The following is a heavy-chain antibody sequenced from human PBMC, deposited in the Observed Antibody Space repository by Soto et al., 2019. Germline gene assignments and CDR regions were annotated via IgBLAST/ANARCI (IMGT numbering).Heavy chain of an antibody. Sequence: QVQLQESGPGLVKPSQTLSLTCTVSGGSISSGGYYWSWIRQHPGKGLEWIGYIYYSGSTYYNPSLKSRVTISLDRSRNHFSLKLSSVTAADTAVYYCAVMTYYYGSGSYYRELPFDYWGQGTLVTVSS. CDR3: AVMTYYYGSGSYYRELPFDY. V-gene: IGHV4-31*03. J-gene: IGHJ4*02. CDR1: GGSISSGGYY. D-gene: IGHD3-10*01. CDR2: IYYSGST.